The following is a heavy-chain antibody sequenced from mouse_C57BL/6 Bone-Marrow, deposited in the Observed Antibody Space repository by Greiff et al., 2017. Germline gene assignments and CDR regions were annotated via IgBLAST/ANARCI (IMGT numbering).Heavy chain of an antibody. CDR1: GYTFTSYG. D-gene: IGHD2-3*01. V-gene: IGHV1-81*01. CDR3: ARSDDGYYWYFDV. J-gene: IGHJ1*03. Sequence: VQLQQSGAELARPGASVKLSCKASGYTFTSYGISWVKQRTGQGLEWIGEIHPRSGNTYYNEKFKGKATLTADKSSSTAYMELRSLTSEDSAVYFCARSDDGYYWYFDVWGTGTTVTVSS. CDR2: IHPRSGNT.